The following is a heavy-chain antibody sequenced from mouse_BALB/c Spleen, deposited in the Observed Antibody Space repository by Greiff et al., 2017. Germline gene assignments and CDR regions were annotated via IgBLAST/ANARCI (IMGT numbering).Heavy chain of an antibody. J-gene: IGHJ3*01. CDR2: ISYDGSN. V-gene: IGHV3-6*02. D-gene: IGHD5-1-1*01. CDR3: ARIPLAY. CDR1: GYSITSGYY. Sequence: EVKLMESGPGLVKPSQSLSLTCSVTGYSITSGYYWNWIRQFPGNKLEWMGYISYDGSNNYNPSLKNRISITRDTSKNQFFLKLNSVTTEDTATYYCARIPLAYWGQGTLVTVSA.